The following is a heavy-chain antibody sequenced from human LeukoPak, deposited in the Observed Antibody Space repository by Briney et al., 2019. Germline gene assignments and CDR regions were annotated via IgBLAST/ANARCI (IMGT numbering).Heavy chain of an antibody. CDR3: TTSTYYDFWSGYYTETLDY. Sequence: GGSLRLSCAASGFTFSNAWMSWVRQAPGTGLEWVGRIKSKTDGGTTDYAAPVKGRFTISRDDSKNTLYLQMNSLKTEDTAVYYCTTSTYYDFWSGYYTETLDYWGQGTLVTVSS. D-gene: IGHD3-3*01. CDR2: IKSKTDGGTT. CDR1: GFTFSNAW. V-gene: IGHV3-15*01. J-gene: IGHJ4*02.